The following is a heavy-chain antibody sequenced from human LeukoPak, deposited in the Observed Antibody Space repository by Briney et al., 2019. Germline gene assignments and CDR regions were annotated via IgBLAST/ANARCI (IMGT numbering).Heavy chain of an antibody. CDR1: GFTFSSYS. Sequence: GGSLRLSCAASGFTFSSYSMNWVRQAPGKGLEWVSSISSSSTYINYADSVKGRFIISRDDAKNSLYLHMNSLRVEDTALYYCAKSQENDSSGYHYSDFDYWGQGTLVTVSS. CDR3: AKSQENDSSGYHYSDFDY. D-gene: IGHD3-22*01. CDR2: ISSSSTYI. V-gene: IGHV3-21*04. J-gene: IGHJ4*02.